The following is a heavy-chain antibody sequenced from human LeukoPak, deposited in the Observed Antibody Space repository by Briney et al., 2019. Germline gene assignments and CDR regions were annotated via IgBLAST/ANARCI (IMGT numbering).Heavy chain of an antibody. J-gene: IGHJ4*02. D-gene: IGHD3-10*01. CDR2: ISSSGSTI. CDR1: GFTFSSYE. V-gene: IGHV3-48*03. Sequence: GGSLRLSCAASGFTFSSYEMNWVRQAPGKGLEWVSYISSSGSTIYYADSVKGRFTISRDNAKNSLDLQMKSLRVEDTGIYYCVKVAKYYYGSETYYFFEHWGQGTPVTASS. CDR3: VKVAKYYYGSETYYFFEH.